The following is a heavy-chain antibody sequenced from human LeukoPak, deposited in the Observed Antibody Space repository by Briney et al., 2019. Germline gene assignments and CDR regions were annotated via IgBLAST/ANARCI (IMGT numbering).Heavy chain of an antibody. V-gene: IGHV5-51*01. D-gene: IGHD3-22*01. Sequence: GESLKISCKASGYSFTSYWIGWVRQMPGKGLEWMGIIYPGDSDTRYSPSFQGQVTISADKSISTAYLQWSSLKASDTAMYYCARVVPHSSGLYYFDYWGQGTLVTVSS. J-gene: IGHJ4*02. CDR1: GYSFTSYW. CDR2: IYPGDSDT. CDR3: ARVVPHSSGLYYFDY.